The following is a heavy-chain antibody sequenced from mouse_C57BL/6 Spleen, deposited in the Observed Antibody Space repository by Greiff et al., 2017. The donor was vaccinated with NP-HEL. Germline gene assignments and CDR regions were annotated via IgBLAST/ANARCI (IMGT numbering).Heavy chain of an antibody. CDR3: ARDDGTDYFDY. J-gene: IGHJ2*01. CDR1: GFTFSSYA. D-gene: IGHD2-3*01. CDR2: ISDGGSST. V-gene: IGHV5-4*01. Sequence: EVQGVESGGGLVKPGGSLKLSCAASGFTFSSYAMSWVRQTPEKRLEWVATISDGGSSTYYPDNVKGRFTISRDNAKNNLYLQMSHLKSEDTAMYYCARDDGTDYFDYWGQGTTLTVSS.